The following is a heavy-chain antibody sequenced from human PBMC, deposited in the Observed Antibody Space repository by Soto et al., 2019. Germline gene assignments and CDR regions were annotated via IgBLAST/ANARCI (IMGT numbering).Heavy chain of an antibody. CDR1: GGTFSSYA. CDR3: ARRRWQWPIYFDY. V-gene: IGHV1-69*13. D-gene: IGHD6-19*01. Sequence: PWASVKVSCKASGGTFSSYAISWVRQAPGQGLEWMGGIIPIFGTANYAQKFQGRVTITADESTSTAYMELSSLRSEDTAVYYCARRRWQWPIYFDYWGQGTLVTVSS. J-gene: IGHJ4*02. CDR2: IIPIFGTA.